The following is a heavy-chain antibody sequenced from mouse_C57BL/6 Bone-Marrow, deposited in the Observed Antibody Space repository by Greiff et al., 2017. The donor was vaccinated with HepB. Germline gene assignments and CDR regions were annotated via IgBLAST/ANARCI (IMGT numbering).Heavy chain of an antibody. CDR2: IRNKANGYTT. CDR3: ARGVYNGYLAWFAY. V-gene: IGHV7-3*01. D-gene: IGHD2-3*01. Sequence: EVMLVESGGGLVQPGGSLSLSCAASGFTFTDYYMSWVRQPPGTALEWLGFIRNKANGYTTEYSASVKGRFTISRDNSQSILYLQMNALRAEDSATYCCARGVYNGYLAWFAYWGQGTLVTVAT. CDR1: GFTFTDYY. J-gene: IGHJ3*01.